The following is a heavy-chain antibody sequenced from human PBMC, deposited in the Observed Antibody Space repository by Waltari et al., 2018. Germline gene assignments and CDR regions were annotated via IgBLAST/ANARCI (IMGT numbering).Heavy chain of an antibody. V-gene: IGHV1-2*02. J-gene: IGHJ4*02. D-gene: IGHD4-17*01. Sequence: QVQLVQSGAEVKKPGASVKVSCKASGYTFTGYYMHWVRQAPGQGLEWMGWINPNSGGTSYAQKLQGRVTMTRDTSISTAYMELSRLRSDDTAVYYCAREDDYGDHGYDYWGQGTLVTVSS. CDR1: GYTFTGYY. CDR2: INPNSGGT. CDR3: AREDDYGDHGYDY.